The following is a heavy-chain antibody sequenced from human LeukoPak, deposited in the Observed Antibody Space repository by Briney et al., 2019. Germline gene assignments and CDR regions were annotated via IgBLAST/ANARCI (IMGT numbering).Heavy chain of an antibody. V-gene: IGHV3-7*01. CDR2: IKTDGSEK. CDR1: GFTFSNYW. J-gene: IGHJ4*02. CDR3: ARDPHQGGYDPFFDY. D-gene: IGHD5-12*01. Sequence: GGSLRLSCEGSGFTFSNYWMSWVRQAPGKGLEWVANIKTDGSEKYYVDSVKGRFTISRDNAKNSLYLQMNSLRAEDTAVYYCARDPHQGGYDPFFDYWGQGTLVTVSS.